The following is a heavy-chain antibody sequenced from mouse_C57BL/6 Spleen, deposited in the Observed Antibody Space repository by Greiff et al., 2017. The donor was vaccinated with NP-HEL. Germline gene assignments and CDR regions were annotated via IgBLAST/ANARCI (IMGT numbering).Heavy chain of an antibody. D-gene: IGHD2-4*01. V-gene: IGHV2-2*01. CDR1: GFSLTSYG. J-gene: IGHJ4*01. CDR3: AKHYDYDEAYAMDY. CDR2: IWSGGST. Sequence: QVQLQQSGPGLVQPSHCLSITCTVSGFSLTSYGVHWVSQSPGKGLEWMGVIWSGGSTDYNAAFISRLSISKENSKSQVFFKMNSLQAADTAIYYCAKHYDYDEAYAMDYWGQGTSVTVSS.